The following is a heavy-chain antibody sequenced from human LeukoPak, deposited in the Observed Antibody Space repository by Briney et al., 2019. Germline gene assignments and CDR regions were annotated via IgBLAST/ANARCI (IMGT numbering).Heavy chain of an antibody. CDR2: IIPTFGTA. J-gene: IGHJ6*03. CDR1: GGTFSSYA. V-gene: IGHV1-69*05. CDR3: ARATYASSSGGKNCYYYMDV. D-gene: IGHD6-6*01. Sequence: SVKVSCKASGGTFSSYAVTWVRQAPGQGLEWMGGIIPTFGTADYAQKFQGRVTITTDESTSTAHMELSSLRSEDTAVYYCARATYASSSGGKNCYYYMDVWGKGTTVTVSS.